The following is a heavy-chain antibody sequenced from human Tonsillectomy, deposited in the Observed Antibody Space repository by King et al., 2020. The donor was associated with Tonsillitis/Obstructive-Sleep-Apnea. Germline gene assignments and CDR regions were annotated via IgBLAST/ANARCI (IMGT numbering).Heavy chain of an antibody. J-gene: IGHJ3*02. CDR1: GGSISSSSYY. D-gene: IGHD6-19*01. Sequence: QLQESGPGLVKPSETLSLTCTVSGGSISSSSYYWGWIRQPPGKGLEWIGSIYYSGSTYYNPSLKSRVTISVDTSKNQFSLKLSSVTAADTAVYYCARVVIAVAGINAFDIWGQGTMVTVSS. CDR3: ARVVIAVAGINAFDI. CDR2: IYYSGST. V-gene: IGHV4-39*01.